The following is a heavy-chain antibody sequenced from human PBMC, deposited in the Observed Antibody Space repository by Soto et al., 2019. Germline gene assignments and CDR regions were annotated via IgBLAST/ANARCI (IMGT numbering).Heavy chain of an antibody. CDR3: ARGPGIAAAGFPKLFDY. CDR1: GGSISSGDYY. V-gene: IGHV4-30-4*01. CDR2: IYYSGST. Sequence: QVQLQESGPGLVKPSQTLSLTCTVSGGSISSGDYYWSWIRQPPGKGLEWIGYIYYSGSTYYNPSLKSRVTISVDTSKTQFSLKLGSVTAADTAVYYCARGPGIAAAGFPKLFDYWGQGTLVTVSS. J-gene: IGHJ4*02. D-gene: IGHD6-13*01.